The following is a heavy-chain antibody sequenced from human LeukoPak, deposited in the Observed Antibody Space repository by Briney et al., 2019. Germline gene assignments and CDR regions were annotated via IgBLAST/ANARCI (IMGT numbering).Heavy chain of an antibody. Sequence: SETLSLTCTVSGGSISSHYWSWIRQPPGKGLEWIGYIYYSGSTNYNPSLKSRVTISVDTSKNQFPLKLSSVTAADTAVYYCARGETTVFDYWGQGTLVTVSS. V-gene: IGHV4-59*11. CDR2: IYYSGST. CDR3: ARGETTVFDY. D-gene: IGHD4-11*01. J-gene: IGHJ4*02. CDR1: GGSISSHY.